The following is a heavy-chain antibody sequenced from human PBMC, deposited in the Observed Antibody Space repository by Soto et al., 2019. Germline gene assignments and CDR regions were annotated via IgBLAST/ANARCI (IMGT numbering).Heavy chain of an antibody. CDR3: ANSRGGTFLGYHGMDI. J-gene: IGHJ6*02. Sequence: QVQLVQSGPEVKKTGTSVKVSCKASGGTFSSRAISWVRQAPGQGLEWGGGLIPVFGRVNYAEKFQDRVTMTADESTGRVYMELSSLISEDTALYYCANSRGGTFLGYHGMDIWGQGTTVSVSS. CDR2: LIPVFGRV. CDR1: GGTFSSRA. V-gene: IGHV1-69*01. D-gene: IGHD3-16*01.